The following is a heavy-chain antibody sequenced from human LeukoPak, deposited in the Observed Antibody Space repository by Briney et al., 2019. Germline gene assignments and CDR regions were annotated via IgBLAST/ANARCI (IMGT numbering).Heavy chain of an antibody. CDR1: GITLSNYG. CDR2: ISDSGGRT. CDR3: AKRGVVIRVILVGFHKEAYYFDS. Sequence: GGSLRLSCAVSGITLSNYGMSWVRQAPGKGLEWVAGISDSGGRTNYADSVKGRFTISRDNPKSTLYLQMNSLRAEDTAVYFCAKRGVVIRVILVGFHKEAYYFDSWGQGALVTVSS. V-gene: IGHV3-23*01. J-gene: IGHJ4*02. D-gene: IGHD3-22*01.